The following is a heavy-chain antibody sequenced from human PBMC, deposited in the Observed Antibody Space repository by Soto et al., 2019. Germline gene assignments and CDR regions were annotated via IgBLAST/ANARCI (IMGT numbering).Heavy chain of an antibody. D-gene: IGHD6-6*01. CDR3: AGQYSSSSVEF. J-gene: IGHJ4*02. CDR2: ISSGASTI. CDR1: GFTFSDYY. Sequence: GGSLRLSCAASGFTFSDYYMNWIRQAPGKGPEWVSYISSGASTIYYADSVKGRFTISRDNAKNSLYLQMNSPRAEDTAVYYCAGQYSSSSVEFWGQGTLVTVSS. V-gene: IGHV3-11*01.